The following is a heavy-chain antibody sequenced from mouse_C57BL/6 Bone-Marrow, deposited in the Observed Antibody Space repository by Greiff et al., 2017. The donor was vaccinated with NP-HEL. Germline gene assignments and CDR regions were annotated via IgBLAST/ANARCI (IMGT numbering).Heavy chain of an antibody. Sequence: EVQLVESGGGLVQPKGSLKLSCAASGFSFNTYAMNWVRQAPGKGVEWVARIRSKSNNYATYYADSVKDRFTISRDDSESMLYLQMNNLKTEDTAMYYCVRPFYDYDGAWFAYWGQGTLVTVSA. CDR1: GFSFNTYA. CDR2: IRSKSNNYAT. CDR3: VRPFYDYDGAWFAY. J-gene: IGHJ3*01. D-gene: IGHD2-4*01. V-gene: IGHV10-1*01.